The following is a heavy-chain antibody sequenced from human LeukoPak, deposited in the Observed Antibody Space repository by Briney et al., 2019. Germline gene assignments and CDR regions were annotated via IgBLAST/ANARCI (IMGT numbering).Heavy chain of an antibody. J-gene: IGHJ4*02. Sequence: TPSETLSPTCTVSGGSISSYYWSWIRQPPGKGLEWIGYIYYSGTTNYNPSLKSRVTISVDTSKNQFSLKLSSVTAADTAVYYCARGVYIAAAQYGYWGQGTLVTVSS. V-gene: IGHV4-59*01. CDR1: GGSISSYY. CDR3: ARGVYIAAAQYGY. CDR2: IYYSGTT. D-gene: IGHD6-13*01.